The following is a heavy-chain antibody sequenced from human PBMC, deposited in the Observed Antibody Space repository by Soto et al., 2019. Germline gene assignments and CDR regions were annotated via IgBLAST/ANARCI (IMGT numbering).Heavy chain of an antibody. D-gene: IGHD4-17*01. J-gene: IGHJ4*02. Sequence: HLGGSLRLSCSGSGFSFSSFEMNWVRQAPGKGLEWLSYINSDGSTIYYTDSVKGRFTVSRDNAENSLFLQMSSLRAEDTAVYYCARVKRAPVTTQPFLDYWGQGTLVTVSS. CDR1: GFSFSSFE. V-gene: IGHV3-48*03. CDR2: INSDGSTI. CDR3: ARVKRAPVTTQPFLDY.